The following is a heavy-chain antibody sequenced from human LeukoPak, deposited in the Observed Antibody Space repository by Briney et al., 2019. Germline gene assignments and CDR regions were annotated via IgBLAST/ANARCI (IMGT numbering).Heavy chain of an antibody. CDR3: ARGLEMITFGGVIVIPHYDAFDI. D-gene: IGHD3-16*02. Sequence: PSETLSLTCAVYGGSFSGYYWSWIRQPPGKGLEWIGEINHSGSTNYNPSLKSRVTISVDTSKNQFSLKLSSVTAADTAVYYCARGLEMITFGGVIVIPHYDAFDIWGQGTMVTVSS. V-gene: IGHV4-34*01. J-gene: IGHJ3*02. CDR1: GGSFSGYY. CDR2: INHSGST.